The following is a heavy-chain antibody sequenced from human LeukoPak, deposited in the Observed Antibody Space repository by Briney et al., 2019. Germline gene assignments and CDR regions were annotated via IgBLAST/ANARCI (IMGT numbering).Heavy chain of an antibody. V-gene: IGHV3-30*04. CDR1: GFTFSSYE. CDR2: ISYDGSNK. J-gene: IGHJ4*02. CDR3: ARDDTRGEDIVVVVAALDY. D-gene: IGHD2-15*01. Sequence: SGGSLRLSCAASGFTFSSYEMNWVRQAPGKGLEWVAVISYDGSNKYYADSVKGRFTISRDNSKNTLYLQMNSLRAEDTAVYYCARDDTRGEDIVVVVAALDYWGQGTLVTVSS.